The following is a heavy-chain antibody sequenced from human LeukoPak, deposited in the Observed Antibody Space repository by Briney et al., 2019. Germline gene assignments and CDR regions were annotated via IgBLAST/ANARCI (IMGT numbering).Heavy chain of an antibody. CDR3: ARSPRGTSCYGPNCGYGRYFDY. V-gene: IGHV4-39*07. D-gene: IGHD2-2*01. CDR1: GGSISSSSYY. CDR2: IYYSGST. J-gene: IGHJ4*02. Sequence: SETLSLTCTVSGGSISSSSYYWGWIRQPPGKGLEWIGSIYYSGSTYYNPSLKSRVTISVDTSKNQFSLKLSSVTAADTAVYYCARSPRGTSCYGPNCGYGRYFDYWGQGTLVTVSS.